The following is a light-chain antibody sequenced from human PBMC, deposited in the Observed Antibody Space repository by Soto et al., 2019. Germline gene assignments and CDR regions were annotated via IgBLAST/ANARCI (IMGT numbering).Light chain of an antibody. J-gene: IGKJ5*01. CDR3: QHFGGTTFT. V-gene: IGKV3-20*01. Sequence: EIVLTPSPGTLSLSPGERATLSCRASQSVSSSYIAWYQQRPGQTPSLLIYGASTRATGIPDRFSGSGSGTHFTLTISRLEPGDFAVYYCQHFGGTTFTFGQGTRLEI. CDR1: QSVSSSY. CDR2: GAS.